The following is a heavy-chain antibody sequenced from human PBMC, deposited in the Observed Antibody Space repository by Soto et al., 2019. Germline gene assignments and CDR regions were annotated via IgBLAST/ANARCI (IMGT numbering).Heavy chain of an antibody. Sequence: QVHLVQSGAEVREPGASVKVSCTASGYTFTSYPLHWVRQAPGQRLAWMGRLNVGNGNTDYSQNFQGRVTFTRDTFASTADLELSSLTSEDTAVYYCEREGEVCGVRCWTSSWFDPWGQGTLVSVSS. CDR2: LNVGNGNT. D-gene: IGHD2-21*01. CDR1: GYTFTSYP. V-gene: IGHV1-3*01. J-gene: IGHJ5*02. CDR3: EREGEVCGVRCWTSSWFDP.